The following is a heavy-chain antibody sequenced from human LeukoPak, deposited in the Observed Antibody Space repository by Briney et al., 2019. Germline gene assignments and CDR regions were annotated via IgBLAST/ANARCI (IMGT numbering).Heavy chain of an antibody. CDR2: ISGSGGGT. V-gene: IGHV3-23*01. J-gene: IGHJ4*02. D-gene: IGHD3-22*01. CDR3: AKDGIMYYYDSSGWIDY. CDR1: GFTFSSYG. Sequence: GGSLRLSCAASGFTFSSYGMSWVRQAPGKGLEWVSAISGSGGGTYYADSVKGRFTISRDNSKNTLYLQMNSLRAEDTAVYYCAKDGIMYYYDSSGWIDYWGQGTLVTVSS.